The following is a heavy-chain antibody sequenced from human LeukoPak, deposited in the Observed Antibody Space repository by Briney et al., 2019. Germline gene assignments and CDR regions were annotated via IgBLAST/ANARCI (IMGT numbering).Heavy chain of an antibody. J-gene: IGHJ4*02. CDR1: GFTFSTSA. CDR3: ARHLGYCSSGNCYFDY. D-gene: IGHD2-15*01. V-gene: IGHV3-23*01. CDR2: INPSGDNT. Sequence: GGSLRLSCAASGFTFSTSAMSWVRQAPGKGLEWLSSINPSGDNTFSANSVKGRFSISRDNSKNTVSLQMNTLRAKDTAIYYCARHLGYCSSGNCYFDYWGQGTLVTVSS.